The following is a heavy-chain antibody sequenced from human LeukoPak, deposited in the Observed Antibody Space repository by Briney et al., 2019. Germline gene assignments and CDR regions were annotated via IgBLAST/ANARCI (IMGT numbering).Heavy chain of an antibody. CDR3: ATGGTVSWFDP. CDR2: INHSGST. Sequence: SETLSLTCAVYGGSFSGYYWSWIRQTPGKGLEWIGEINHSGSTNYNPSLKSRVTISVDTSKNQFSLKLSSVTAADTAVYYCATGGTVSWFDPWGQGTLVTVPS. V-gene: IGHV4-34*01. D-gene: IGHD4-17*01. J-gene: IGHJ5*02. CDR1: GGSFSGYY.